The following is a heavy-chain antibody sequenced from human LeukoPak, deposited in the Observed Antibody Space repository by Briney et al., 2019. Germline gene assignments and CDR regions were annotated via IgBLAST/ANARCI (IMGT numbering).Heavy chain of an antibody. J-gene: IGHJ6*02. CDR3: AKDLTDNWSHLHYYYGMDV. CDR2: ISGSGGST. D-gene: IGHD1-20*01. Sequence: GGSLRLSCAASGFTFGSYAMSWVRQAPGKGLEWVSSISGSGGSTYYADSMKGRFTISRDNSKNTLYLQMNSLRAEDTAVYYCAKDLTDNWSHLHYYYGMDVWGQGTTVTVSS. CDR1: GFTFGSYA. V-gene: IGHV3-23*01.